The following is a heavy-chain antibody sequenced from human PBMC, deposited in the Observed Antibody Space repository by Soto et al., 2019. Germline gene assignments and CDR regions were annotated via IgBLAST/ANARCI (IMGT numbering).Heavy chain of an antibody. Sequence: SETLSLTCTVSGGSISSSSYYWGWIRQPPGKGLEWIGSIYYSGSTYYTPSLKSRVTISVDTSKNQFSLKLSSVTAADTAVYYCARRALYCSGGSCAGFDPWGQGTLVTVSS. CDR1: GGSISSSSYY. D-gene: IGHD2-15*01. CDR3: ARRALYCSGGSCAGFDP. J-gene: IGHJ5*02. V-gene: IGHV4-39*01. CDR2: IYYSGST.